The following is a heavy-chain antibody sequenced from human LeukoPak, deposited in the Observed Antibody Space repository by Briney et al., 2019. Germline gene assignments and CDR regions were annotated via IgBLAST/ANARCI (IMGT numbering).Heavy chain of an antibody. J-gene: IGHJ4*02. Sequence: SETLSLTCTVTGGSISSYYWSWIRQTPGKGLDWIGNIYYSGSTNYNPSLKSRVTISVDTSKNQFSLNLGSVTAADTAVYYCARSPGYSYGQVDYWGQGTLVTVSS. D-gene: IGHD5-18*01. CDR1: GGSISSYY. CDR3: ARSPGYSYGQVDY. V-gene: IGHV4-59*01. CDR2: IYYSGST.